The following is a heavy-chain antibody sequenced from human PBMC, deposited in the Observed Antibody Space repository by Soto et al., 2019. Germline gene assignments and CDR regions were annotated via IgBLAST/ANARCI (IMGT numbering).Heavy chain of an antibody. CDR1: GGTFSSYT. V-gene: IGHV1-69*02. CDR2: IIPILGIA. D-gene: IGHD6-19*01. CDR3: ARGDSSGWYLFDY. Sequence: SVKVSCKASGGTFSSYTISWVRQAPGQGLEWMGRIIPILGIANYAQKFQGRVTITADKSTSTAYMELSSLRSEDTAVYYCARGDSSGWYLFDYWGQGTLVTVSS. J-gene: IGHJ4*02.